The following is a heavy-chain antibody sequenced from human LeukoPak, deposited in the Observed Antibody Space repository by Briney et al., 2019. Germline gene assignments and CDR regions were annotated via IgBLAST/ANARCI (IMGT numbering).Heavy chain of an antibody. CDR1: GFTVSSNY. V-gene: IGHV3-53*01. J-gene: IGHJ4*02. D-gene: IGHD3-3*01. Sequence: GGSLRLSCAASGFTVSSNYMSWVRQAPGKGLEWVSVIYSGGSTYYADSVKGRFTISRDNSKNTLYLQMNSLRAEDTAVYYCARGRGITIFGMVANDYWGQGTLVTVSS. CDR2: IYSGGST. CDR3: ARGRGITIFGMVANDY.